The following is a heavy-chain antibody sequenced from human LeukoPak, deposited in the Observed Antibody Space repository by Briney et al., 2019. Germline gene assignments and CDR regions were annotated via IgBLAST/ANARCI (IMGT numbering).Heavy chain of an antibody. Sequence: PPGGSLRLSCAASGFTFSSYAMSWVRQAPGKGLEWVSAISGSGGSTYYADSVKGRFTISRDNSKNTLYLQMNSLRAEDTAVYYCAKVFPYYDSSGRYFDYWGQGTLVTVSS. D-gene: IGHD3-22*01. V-gene: IGHV3-23*01. CDR1: GFTFSSYA. CDR3: AKVFPYYDSSGRYFDY. CDR2: ISGSGGST. J-gene: IGHJ4*02.